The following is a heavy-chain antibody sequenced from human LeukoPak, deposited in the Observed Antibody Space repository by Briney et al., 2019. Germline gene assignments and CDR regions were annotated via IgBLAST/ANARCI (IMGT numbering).Heavy chain of an antibody. CDR1: GGSISSYY. V-gene: IGHV4-59*08. Sequence: SETLSLTCTVSGGSISSYYWSWIRQPPGKGLEWIGYIYYSGSTNYNPSLKSRVTISVDTSKNQFSLKLSSVTAADTAVYYCARQSLDWFDPWGQGTLVTVSS. J-gene: IGHJ5*02. CDR2: IYYSGST. CDR3: ARQSLDWFDP.